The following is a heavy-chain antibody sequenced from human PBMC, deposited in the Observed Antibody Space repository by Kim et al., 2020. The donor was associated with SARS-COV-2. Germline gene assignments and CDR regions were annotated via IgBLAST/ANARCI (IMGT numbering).Heavy chain of an antibody. D-gene: IGHD3-22*01. CDR3: ARNTGYYYDSSGYYP. CDR2: VYYRGST. Sequence: SETLSLICTVSGGSISTRSYYWGWIRQPPGKGLEWIGTVYYRGSTYYNPSLKSRVTISIDTSKNQFSLKLTSVTAADTAVYYCARNTGYYYDSSGYYPWGQGTLVTVSS. V-gene: IGHV4-39*01. J-gene: IGHJ5*02. CDR1: GGSISTRSYY.